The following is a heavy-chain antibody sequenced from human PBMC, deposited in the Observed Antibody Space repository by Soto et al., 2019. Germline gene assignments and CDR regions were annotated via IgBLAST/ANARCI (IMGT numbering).Heavy chain of an antibody. V-gene: IGHV3-23*01. D-gene: IGHD3-22*01. CDR2: FSAGGDYR. CDR3: AREARYDRGGYHYEGIDY. J-gene: IGHJ4*02. CDR1: GFSFSDYS. Sequence: EVQLLQSGGGLAQPGGSLTLSCAASGFSFSDYSMNWVLRAPGKGLEWVSAFSAGGDYRHYSDSVQGRFTISRDNSKNPLFLQMNSVRAEVTARYYCAREARYDRGGYHYEGIDYWGQGTLVTGSS.